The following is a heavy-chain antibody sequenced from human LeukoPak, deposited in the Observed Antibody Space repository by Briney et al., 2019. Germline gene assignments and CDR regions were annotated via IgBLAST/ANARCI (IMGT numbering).Heavy chain of an antibody. J-gene: IGHJ4*02. V-gene: IGHV3-23*01. CDR1: GFTFTSHT. Sequence: GGSLRLSCAASGFTFTSHTLSWVRQAPGKGLEWVSAISGSGDTTWYADSVKGRFTISRDNSRNTVSLQMNSLRAEDTAVYYCAKMQGYFDYWAQGTLVTVSS. CDR2: ISGSGDTT. CDR3: AKMQGYFDY.